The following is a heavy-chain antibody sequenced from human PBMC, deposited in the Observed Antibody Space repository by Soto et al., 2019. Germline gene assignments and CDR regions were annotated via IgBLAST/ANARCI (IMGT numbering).Heavy chain of an antibody. CDR2: ISAYNGNT. CDR1: GYTFTSYG. D-gene: IGHD3-3*01. J-gene: IGHJ6*03. CDR3: ASFGLVKSYYYYYRDV. Sequence: ASVKVSCKASGYTFTSYGISWVRQAPGQGLEWMGWISAYNGNTNYAQKLQGRVTMTTDTSTSTAYMELRSLRSDDTAVYYCASFGLVKSYYYYYRDVWGKGTRVTVSS. V-gene: IGHV1-18*01.